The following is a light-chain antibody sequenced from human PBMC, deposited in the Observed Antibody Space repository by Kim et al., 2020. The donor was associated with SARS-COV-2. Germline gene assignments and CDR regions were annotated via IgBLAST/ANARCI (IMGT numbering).Light chain of an antibody. CDR2: LAS. V-gene: IGKV3-20*01. CDR3: QQYDTSPYT. Sequence: ETVLTQSPGTLSLSPGESATLSCRASQSVSSNYLAWYHQRPGQAPRLRIYLASSRATGAPDRFSGSGSGTDFTLTIRRLEPEDSGVFYCQQYDTSPYTFGQGTKVDIK. J-gene: IGKJ2*01. CDR1: QSVSSNY.